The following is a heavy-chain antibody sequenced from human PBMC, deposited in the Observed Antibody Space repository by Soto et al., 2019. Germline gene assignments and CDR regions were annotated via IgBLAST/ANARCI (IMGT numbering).Heavy chain of an antibody. Sequence: QVQLVQSGAEVKKPGSSVKVSCKASGGTFSSYAISWVRQAPGQGLEWMGGIIPIFGTANYAQKFQGRVTITADESMSTADMELSSLRSEDTAVYYCARVPLVVVVAGPSSAGMDVWGQGTTVTVSS. V-gene: IGHV1-69*01. J-gene: IGHJ6*02. D-gene: IGHD2-15*01. CDR2: IIPIFGTA. CDR1: GGTFSSYA. CDR3: ARVPLVVVVAGPSSAGMDV.